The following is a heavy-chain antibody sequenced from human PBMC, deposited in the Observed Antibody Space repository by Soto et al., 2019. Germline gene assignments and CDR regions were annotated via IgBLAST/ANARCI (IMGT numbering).Heavy chain of an antibody. CDR1: GYTFTSYS. CDR2: IYVGNGNT. CDR3: ARDVRSSSWYGNDY. Sequence: ASVKVSSKESGYTFTSYSMHWARQAPGQRLEWMGWIYVGNGNTKYSQKFQGRVTITRDTSTSTAYMELRSLRSDDTAVYYCARDVRSSSWYGNDYWGQGTLVTVSS. J-gene: IGHJ4*02. V-gene: IGHV1-3*01. D-gene: IGHD6-13*01.